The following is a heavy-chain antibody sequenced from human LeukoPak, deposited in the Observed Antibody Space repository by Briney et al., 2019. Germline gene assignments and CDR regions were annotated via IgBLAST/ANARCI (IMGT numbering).Heavy chain of an antibody. J-gene: IGHJ6*02. CDR2: IKEDGSEK. CDR1: GFTFSSYW. CDR3: ARDPYSSTWSYGMDV. V-gene: IGHV3-7*05. Sequence: GGSLTLSCAASGFTFSSYWMSWVRQTPGKGLEWVGNIKEDGSEKEYVDSLKGRFTISRDNAKNSLYLQMNNLRAEDTAVYYCARDPYSSTWSYGMDVWGQGTAVTVSS. D-gene: IGHD6-13*01.